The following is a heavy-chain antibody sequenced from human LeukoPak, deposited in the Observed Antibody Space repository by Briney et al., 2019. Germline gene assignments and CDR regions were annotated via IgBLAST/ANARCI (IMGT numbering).Heavy chain of an antibody. CDR3: ARDLYDFWSGYYIEGWFDP. V-gene: IGHV4-34*01. CDR2: INHSGST. J-gene: IGHJ5*02. D-gene: IGHD3/OR15-3a*01. Sequence: SETLSLTCCVYGGPFRGYYWSWIRQPPGKGLEWIGEINHSGSTNYNPSLKSRVTMSVDTSKNQFSLKLSSVTAADTAVYYCARDLYDFWSGYYIEGWFDPWGQGTLVTVSS. CDR1: GGPFRGYY.